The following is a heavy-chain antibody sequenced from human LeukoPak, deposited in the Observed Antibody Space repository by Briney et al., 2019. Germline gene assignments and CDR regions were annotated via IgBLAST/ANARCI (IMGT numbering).Heavy chain of an antibody. D-gene: IGHD4-17*01. CDR1: GFTVSNYA. Sequence: GGSLRLSCAASGFTVSNYAMIWVRQAPGQGLEWVSAIRSGGSAKYAAPVKARFTISRDNSKNTLYLQMNSLRAEDTALYFCARDPNGDYIGAFDFLGQGTVVTVSS. V-gene: IGHV3-23*01. CDR2: IRSGGSA. CDR3: ARDPNGDYIGAFDF. J-gene: IGHJ3*01.